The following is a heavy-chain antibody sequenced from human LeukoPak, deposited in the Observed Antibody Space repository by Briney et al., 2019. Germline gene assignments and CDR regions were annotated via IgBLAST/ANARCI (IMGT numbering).Heavy chain of an antibody. CDR2: IYHSGSA. Sequence: SETLSLTCTVSGGSISSYYWSWIRQPPGKGLEWIGHIYHSGSANYNPSLKSRVTISVDTSKNQFSLKLSSVTAADTAVYYCARLPGSWPDYWGQGTLVTVSS. CDR3: ARLPGSWPDY. D-gene: IGHD6-13*01. J-gene: IGHJ4*02. CDR1: GGSISSYY. V-gene: IGHV4-59*08.